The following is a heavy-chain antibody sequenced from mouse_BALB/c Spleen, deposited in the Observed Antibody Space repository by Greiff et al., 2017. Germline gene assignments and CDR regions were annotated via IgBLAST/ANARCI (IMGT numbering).Heavy chain of an antibody. CDR3: ARLGRSSY. CDR1: GYTFTDYN. J-gene: IGHJ3*01. D-gene: IGHD4-1*01. Sequence: EVQLQQSGPELVKPGASVKMSCKASGYTFTDYNMDWVKQSHGKSLEWIGDINPNNGGTIYNQKFKGKATLTVDKSSSTAYMELRSLTSEDTAVYYCARLGRSSYWGQGTLVTVSA. CDR2: INPNNGGT. V-gene: IGHV1-18*01.